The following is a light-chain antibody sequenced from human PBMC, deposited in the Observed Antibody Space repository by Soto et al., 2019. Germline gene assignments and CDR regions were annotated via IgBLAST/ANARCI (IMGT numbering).Light chain of an antibody. CDR3: QHLNDYRYT. V-gene: IGKV1-9*01. CDR2: AAS. Sequence: DIQLTQSPSFLSASVGDRVTITCRASQAISSSLAWYQHNPGQAPKLLIYAASTLQNGVPSSFSGSGSGTEFTLTISSLQPEEFATYYCQHLNDYRYTFGQGTKVEIK. J-gene: IGKJ2*01. CDR1: QAISSS.